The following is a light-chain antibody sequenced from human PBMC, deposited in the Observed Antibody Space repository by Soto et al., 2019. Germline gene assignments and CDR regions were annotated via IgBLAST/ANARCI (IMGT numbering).Light chain of an antibody. CDR3: PQDHFYLGT. CDR2: KAS. J-gene: IGKJ1*01. V-gene: IGKV1-5*03. Sequence: IHISPYPSTLSASVGDRVTITCRASHTIDSWLAWYQQRPGKPPNLLIYKASTLASGVPSRFSGSGSGTEFTLTIYSLQPEDFAPYYWPQDHFYLGTFGDGTKV. CDR1: HTIDSW.